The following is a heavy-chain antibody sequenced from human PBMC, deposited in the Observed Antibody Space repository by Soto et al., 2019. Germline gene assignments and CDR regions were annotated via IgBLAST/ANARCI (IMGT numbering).Heavy chain of an antibody. CDR1: GGSISSYY. D-gene: IGHD1-7*01. CDR2: IYYSGST. J-gene: IGHJ3*02. CDR3: ARDRARHWNYLGNYAFDI. Sequence: QVQLQESGPGLVKPSETLSLTCTVSGGSISSYYWSWIRQPPGKGLEWIGYIYYSGSTNYNPSLTSRVTISVDTSKRQFSLKLSSETAADTAVYYCARDRARHWNYLGNYAFDIGGQGTMVTFAS. V-gene: IGHV4-59*01.